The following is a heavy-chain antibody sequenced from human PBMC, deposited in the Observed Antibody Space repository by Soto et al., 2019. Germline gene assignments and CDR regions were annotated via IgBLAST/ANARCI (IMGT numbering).Heavy chain of an antibody. J-gene: IGHJ3*02. D-gene: IGHD6-19*01. CDR1: GYTFTSYY. CDR3: ARDGSIAVAASGAFDI. V-gene: IGHV1-46*03. Sequence: ASLKVSCKASGYTFTSYYMHWVRQAPGQGLEWMGIINPSGGSTSYAQKFQGRVTMTRDTSTSTVYMELSSLRSEDTAVYYCARDGSIAVAASGAFDIWGQGTMVTVSS. CDR2: INPSGGST.